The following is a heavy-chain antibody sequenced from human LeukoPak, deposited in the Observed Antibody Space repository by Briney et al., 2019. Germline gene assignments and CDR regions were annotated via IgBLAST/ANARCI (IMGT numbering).Heavy chain of an antibody. CDR1: GYTFTSYG. Sequence: ASVKVSCKASGYTFTSYGISWVRQAPGQGLEWMGWISAYNGNTNYAQKLQGRVTMTTDTSTSTAYMELRSLRSDDTAVYYCARGRGSNYSPLFSIDYYYYGMDVWGQGTTVTVSS. J-gene: IGHJ6*02. V-gene: IGHV1-18*01. CDR2: ISAYNGNT. CDR3: ARGRGSNYSPLFSIDYYYYGMDV. D-gene: IGHD4-4*01.